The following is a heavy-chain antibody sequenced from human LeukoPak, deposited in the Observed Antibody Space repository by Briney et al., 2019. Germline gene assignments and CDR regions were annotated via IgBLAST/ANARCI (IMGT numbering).Heavy chain of an antibody. CDR3: ATGTEMDRGVIINGHLDY. D-gene: IGHD3-10*01. CDR2: INQYGNEK. J-gene: IGHJ4*02. CDR1: GFTFSTYW. V-gene: IGHV3-7*01. Sequence: GGSLRLSCATSGFTFSTYWMNWVRQAPGKGLEWVANINQYGNEKYYVDSVKGRFTISRDNGKNSLYLEMNSLRAEDTAVYYCATGTEMDRGVIINGHLDYWGQGTLVTASS.